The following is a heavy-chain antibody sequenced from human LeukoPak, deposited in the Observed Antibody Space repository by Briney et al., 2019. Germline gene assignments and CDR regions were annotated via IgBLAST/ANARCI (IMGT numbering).Heavy chain of an antibody. D-gene: IGHD5-18*01. CDR2: IYSGGST. J-gene: IGHJ4*02. Sequence: PGGSLRLSCAASGLTVSSNYMSWVRQAPGKGLEWVSVIYSGGSTYYADSVKGRFTISRDNSKNTLYLQMNSLRAEDTAVDYCPTHPGDTSYGFDYWGQGTLVTVSS. CDR3: PTHPGDTSYGFDY. V-gene: IGHV3-53*01. CDR1: GLTVSSNY.